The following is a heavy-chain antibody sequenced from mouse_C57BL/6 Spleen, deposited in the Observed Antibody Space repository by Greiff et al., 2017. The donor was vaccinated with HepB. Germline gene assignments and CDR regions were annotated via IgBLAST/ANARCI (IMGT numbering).Heavy chain of an antibody. D-gene: IGHD2-4*01. J-gene: IGHJ3*01. CDR1: GFTFSDYG. V-gene: IGHV5-17*01. Sequence: EVHLVESGGGLVKPGGSLKLSCAASGFTFSDYGMHWVRQAPEKGLEWVAYISSGSSTINYADTVKGRFTISRDNAKNTLFLQMTSLRSEDAAMCYCARPAYYDYGWGEFAYWGQGTLVTVSA. CDR2: ISSGSSTI. CDR3: ARPAYYDYGWGEFAY.